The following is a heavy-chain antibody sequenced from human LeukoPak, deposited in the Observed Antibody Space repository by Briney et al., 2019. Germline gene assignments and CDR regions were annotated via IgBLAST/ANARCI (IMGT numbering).Heavy chain of an antibody. J-gene: IGHJ3*02. CDR1: GFTFDDYD. CDR2: LSWNSGSI. D-gene: IGHD3-22*01. Sequence: GGSLRLSGAGSGFTFDDYDMHWVRPAPGKGLEWVSGLSWNSGSIGYADSVKGRFTISRDNAKNSLYLQTNSLRAEDTALYYCAKDIGFYDSSGFVAFDICGQGTMVTVSS. CDR3: AKDIGFYDSSGFVAFDI. V-gene: IGHV3-9*01.